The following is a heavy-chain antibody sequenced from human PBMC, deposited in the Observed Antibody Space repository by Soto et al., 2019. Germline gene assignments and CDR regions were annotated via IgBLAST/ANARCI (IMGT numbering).Heavy chain of an antibody. CDR2: IYSGGST. CDR1: EFTVSSNY. J-gene: IGHJ6*02. D-gene: IGHD2-8*01. CDR3: ARDLMGYAMDV. Sequence: GGSLRLSCAASEFTVSSNYMNWVRQAPGKGLECVSTIYSGGSTYYADSVKGRFTISRDNAKNSLFLQMNSLRAEDTAVYYCARDLMGYAMDVWGQGTTVTVSS. V-gene: IGHV3-66*01.